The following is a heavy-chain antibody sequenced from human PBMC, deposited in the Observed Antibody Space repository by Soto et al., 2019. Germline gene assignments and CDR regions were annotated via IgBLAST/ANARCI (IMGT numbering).Heavy chain of an antibody. J-gene: IGHJ4*02. Sequence: GESLRLSYPPSGFKFSTYAMSLVRKAPGQGLERVSAISGSGGSTYEPDTKKGRITISSEKSKNKQYLQMNSLRAEDTAVYYCAKTLYYYDTGGYQWGQGT. CDR1: GFKFSTYA. D-gene: IGHD3-22*01. CDR2: ISGSGGST. CDR3: AKTLYYYDTGGYQ. V-gene: IGHV3-23*01.